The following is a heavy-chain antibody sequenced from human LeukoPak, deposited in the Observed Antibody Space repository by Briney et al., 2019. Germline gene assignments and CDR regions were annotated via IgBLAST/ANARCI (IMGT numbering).Heavy chain of an antibody. CDR3: AKMGVGSGSYRLDY. CDR1: GFTFSSYG. J-gene: IGHJ4*02. D-gene: IGHD3-10*01. V-gene: IGHV3-30*02. CDR2: IRYDGSNK. Sequence: PGGSLRLSCAASGFTFSSYGMHWVRQAPGKGLEWVAFIRYDGSNKYYADSVKGRFTISRDNSKNTLYLQMSSLRAEDTAVYYCAKMGVGSGSYRLDYWGQGTLVTVSS.